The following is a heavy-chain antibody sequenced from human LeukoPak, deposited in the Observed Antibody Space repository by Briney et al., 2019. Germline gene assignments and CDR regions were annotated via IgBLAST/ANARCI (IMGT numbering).Heavy chain of an antibody. CDR1: GGSVSPGIYY. Sequence: SETLSLTCTVSGGSVSPGIYYWNWIRQPAGKGLEWIGRIYTSGSTNYNPSLKSRVTMSVDTSKNQFSLKLSSVTAADTAVYYCARDIPQSYSYYYYYMDVWGKGTTVTISS. D-gene: IGHD1-26*01. CDR2: IYTSGST. CDR3: ARDIPQSYSYYYYYMDV. V-gene: IGHV4-61*02. J-gene: IGHJ6*03.